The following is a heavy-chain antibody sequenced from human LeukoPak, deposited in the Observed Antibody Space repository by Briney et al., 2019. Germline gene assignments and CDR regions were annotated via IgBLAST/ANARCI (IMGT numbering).Heavy chain of an antibody. CDR2: ISGSGGST. Sequence: GGTLRLSCAASGFTFSSYGMSWGRQGPGKGLEWVSAISGSGGSTYYADSVKGRFTISRDNSKNTLYLQMSSLRAEDTAVYYCAKGPYYYYYMDVWGKGTTVTISS. CDR3: AKGPYYYYYMDV. J-gene: IGHJ6*03. V-gene: IGHV3-23*01. CDR1: GFTFSSYG.